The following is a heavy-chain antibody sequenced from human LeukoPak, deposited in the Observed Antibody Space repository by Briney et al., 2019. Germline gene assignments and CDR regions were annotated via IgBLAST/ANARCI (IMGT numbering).Heavy chain of an antibody. J-gene: IGHJ4*02. CDR2: ISGSGGST. D-gene: IGHD6-19*01. CDR3: ATGVYSSGWYPDYFDY. V-gene: IGHV3-23*01. CDR1: GFTFSSYA. Sequence: GRSLRLSCAASGFTFSSYAMSWVRQAPGKGLEWVSAISGSGGSTYYADSVKGRFTISRDNSKNTLYLQMNSLRAEDTAVYYCATGVYSSGWYPDYFDYWGQGTLVTVSS.